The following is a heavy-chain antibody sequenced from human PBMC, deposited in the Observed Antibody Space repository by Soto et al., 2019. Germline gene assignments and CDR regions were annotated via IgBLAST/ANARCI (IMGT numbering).Heavy chain of an antibody. Sequence: QVQLVQSGAEVKKPGASVKVSCKASGYTFTSYGISWVRQAPGQGLEWMGWISAYNGNTNYAQKLQGRVTMTTDTSTRTAYMELRSLRYDDTDVYDCAIVGGGYGDHPLQHWGQGPVVTVSS. D-gene: IGHD4-17*01. CDR2: ISAYNGNT. J-gene: IGHJ1*01. CDR3: AIVGGGYGDHPLQH. V-gene: IGHV1-18*04. CDR1: GYTFTSYG.